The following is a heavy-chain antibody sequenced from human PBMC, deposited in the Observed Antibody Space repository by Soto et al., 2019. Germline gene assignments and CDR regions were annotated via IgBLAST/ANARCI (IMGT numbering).Heavy chain of an antibody. CDR2: IYSGGST. CDR3: ARGGGLLWFGELSGDDAFDI. CDR1: GFTVSSNY. J-gene: IGHJ3*02. V-gene: IGHV3-66*01. Sequence: LRLSCAASGFTVSSNYMSWVRQAPGKGLEWVSVIYSGGSTYYADSVKGRFTISGDNSKNTLYLQMNSLRAEDTAVYYCARGGGLLWFGELSGDDAFDIWGQGTMVTVSS. D-gene: IGHD3-10*01.